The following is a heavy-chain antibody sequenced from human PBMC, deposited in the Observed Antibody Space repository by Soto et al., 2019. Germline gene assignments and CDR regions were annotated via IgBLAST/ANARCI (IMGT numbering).Heavy chain of an antibody. CDR1: GYTFTSYY. Sequence: ASVKVSCKASGYTFTSYYMHWVRQAPGQGLEWMGWMNPNSGNTGYAQKFQGRVTMTRNTSISTAYMELSSLRSEDTAGYYCARSFSGYDSNYHYYYGMDVWGQGTTVTVSS. V-gene: IGHV1-8*02. CDR2: MNPNSGNT. J-gene: IGHJ6*02. CDR3: ARSFSGYDSNYHYYYGMDV. D-gene: IGHD5-12*01.